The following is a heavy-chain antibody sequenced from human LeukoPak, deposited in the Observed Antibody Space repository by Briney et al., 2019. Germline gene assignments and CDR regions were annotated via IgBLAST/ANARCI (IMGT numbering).Heavy chain of an antibody. D-gene: IGHD5-12*01. J-gene: IGHJ4*02. CDR3: ARGLRGYSGTRFDY. V-gene: IGHV4-34*01. CDR2: INHSGST. Sequence: SETLSLTCAVYGGSFSGYYWSWLRQPPGKGLEWIGEINHSGSTNYNPSLKSRVTISVDTSKNQFSLKLSSVTAADTAVYYCARGLRGYSGTRFDYWGQGTLVTVSS. CDR1: GGSFSGYY.